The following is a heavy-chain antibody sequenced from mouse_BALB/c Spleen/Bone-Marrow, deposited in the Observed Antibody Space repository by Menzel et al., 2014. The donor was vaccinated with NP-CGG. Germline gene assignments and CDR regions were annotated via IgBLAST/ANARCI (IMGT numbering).Heavy chain of an antibody. CDR1: GFTFSSFG. J-gene: IGHJ4*01. V-gene: IGHV5-17*02. Sequence: EVKLMESGGGLVQPGGSRKLSCAASGFTFSSFGVHWVRQAPEKGLECVAYISTGSSTIYYADTVKGRFTISRDNPKNTPFLQMTSLRSEDTAMYYCARSDGAMDYWGQGTSVTVSS. CDR2: ISTGSSTI. D-gene: IGHD2-3*01. CDR3: ARSDGAMDY.